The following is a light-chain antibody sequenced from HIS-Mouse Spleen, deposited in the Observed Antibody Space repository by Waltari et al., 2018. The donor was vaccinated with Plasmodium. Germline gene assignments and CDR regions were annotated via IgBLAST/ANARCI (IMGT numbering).Light chain of an antibody. V-gene: IGLV3-19*01. CDR2: GKN. Sequence: SSELTQDPAVSVALGQTVRITCHGDSPRSYYASWYQQKPGQAPVLVSYGKNNRPSGIPDRFSGSSSGNTASLTITGAQAEDEADYYCNSRDSSGNHQVFGGGTKLTVL. CDR1: SPRSYY. CDR3: NSRDSSGNHQV. J-gene: IGLJ3*02.